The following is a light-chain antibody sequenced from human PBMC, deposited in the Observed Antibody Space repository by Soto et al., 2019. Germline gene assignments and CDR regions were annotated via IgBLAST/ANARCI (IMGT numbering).Light chain of an antibody. V-gene: IGLV2-14*03. CDR3: SSYTTTSTGV. J-gene: IGLJ3*02. CDR1: TSDIGGYKY. CDR2: EVR. Sequence: QSALTQPASVSGSPGQSITISCTGTTSDIGGYKYVSWYQQHPGKAPKLMIYEVRHRPSGVSNRFSGSKSGNTASLTISGLQAEDEADYYCSSYTTTSTGVFGGGTKLTVL.